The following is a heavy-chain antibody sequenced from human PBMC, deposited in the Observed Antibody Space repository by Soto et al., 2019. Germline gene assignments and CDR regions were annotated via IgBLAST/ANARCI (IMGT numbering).Heavy chain of an antibody. J-gene: IGHJ4*02. CDR3: ARTQHYDSSGYPEL. CDR1: GFTFSSYA. D-gene: IGHD3-22*01. V-gene: IGHV3-30-3*01. Sequence: QVQLVESGGGVVQPGRSLRLSCAASGFTFSSYAMHWVRQAPGKGLEWVAVISYDGSNKYYADSVKGRFTISRDNSKNTLYLQMNSLRAEDTAVYYCARTQHYDSSGYPELWGQGTLVTVSS. CDR2: ISYDGSNK.